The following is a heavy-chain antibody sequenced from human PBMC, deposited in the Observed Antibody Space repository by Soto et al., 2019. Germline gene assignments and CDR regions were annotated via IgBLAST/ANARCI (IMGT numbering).Heavy chain of an antibody. CDR3: ATNEGRDGYSFDY. CDR1: GVTFSRQD. J-gene: IGHJ4*02. V-gene: IGHV1-69*13. Sequence: ASVEVSCKASGVTFSRQDIRWVRQAPGQGLEWMGGTIPIFGTPQYAEKFQDRVTITADESTSTAYMELSSLTSEDTAVYYCATNEGRDGYSFDYWGQGSMITV. CDR2: TIPIFGTP. D-gene: IGHD5-12*01.